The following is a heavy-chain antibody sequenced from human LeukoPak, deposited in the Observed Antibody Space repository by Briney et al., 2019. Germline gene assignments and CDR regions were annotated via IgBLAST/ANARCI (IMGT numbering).Heavy chain of an antibody. J-gene: IGHJ4*02. CDR2: ISSSGSTI. CDR3: ERDLGSSWYFAFDY. Sequence: PGGSLRLSCAASGFTFSDYYMSWIRQAPGKGLEWVSYISSSGSTIHYADSVKGRFTISRDNAKNSLYLQMNSLRAEDTAVYYCERDLGSSWYFAFDYWGQGTLVTVSS. CDR1: GFTFSDYY. D-gene: IGHD6-13*01. V-gene: IGHV3-11*04.